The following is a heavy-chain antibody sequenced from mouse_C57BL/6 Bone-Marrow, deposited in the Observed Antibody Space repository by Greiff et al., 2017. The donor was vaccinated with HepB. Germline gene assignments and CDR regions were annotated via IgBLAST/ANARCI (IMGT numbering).Heavy chain of an antibody. CDR1: GFTFSSYA. Sequence: EVKLEESGGGLVKPGGSLKLSCAASGFTFSSYAMSWVRQTPEKRLEWVATISAGGSYTYYPDNVKGRFTISRDNAKNNLYLQMSHLKSEDTAMYYCARDNWDDYWGQGTTLTVSS. J-gene: IGHJ2*01. CDR3: ARDNWDDY. D-gene: IGHD4-1*01. CDR2: ISAGGSYT. V-gene: IGHV5-4*01.